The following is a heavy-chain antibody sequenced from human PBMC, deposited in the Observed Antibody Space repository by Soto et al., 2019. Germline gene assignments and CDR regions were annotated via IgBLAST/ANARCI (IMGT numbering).Heavy chain of an antibody. Sequence: QITLKESGPTLVKPTQTLTLTCTFSGFSLNTSGVGVGWFRQPPGKALEWLSLIYWDDDDRYSPSLKSRLTINKDTSKNQVVLTMTNMDPVDTATYYCAHQGESLNYWGQGTLVTVSS. J-gene: IGHJ4*02. D-gene: IGHD3-16*01. V-gene: IGHV2-5*02. CDR2: IYWDDDD. CDR1: GFSLNTSGVG. CDR3: AHQGESLNY.